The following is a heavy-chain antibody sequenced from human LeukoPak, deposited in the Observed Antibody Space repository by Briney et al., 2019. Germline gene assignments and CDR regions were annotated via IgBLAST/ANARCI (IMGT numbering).Heavy chain of an antibody. CDR2: IRYDGTNK. J-gene: IGHJ4*02. Sequence: GGSLRLSCAASGFTFSSYGMHWVRQAPGKGLEWVAFIRYDGTNKYYADSVKGRFTISRDNSKNTLYLQMNSLRAEDTAVYYCARQLVRGESRPYFDYWGQGTLVTVSS. CDR3: ARQLVRGESRPYFDY. V-gene: IGHV3-30*02. D-gene: IGHD3-10*01. CDR1: GFTFSSYG.